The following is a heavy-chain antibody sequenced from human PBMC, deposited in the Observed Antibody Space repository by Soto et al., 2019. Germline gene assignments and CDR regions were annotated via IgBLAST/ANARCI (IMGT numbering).Heavy chain of an antibody. J-gene: IGHJ4*02. V-gene: IGHV1-18*01. CDR3: ARRRYGDY. CDR1: GYDFTTYG. D-gene: IGHD1-1*01. CDR2: ISAHNGNT. Sequence: QVHLVQSGAEVKKPGASVKVSCKGSGYDFTTYGITWVRQAPGQGLEWMAWISAHNGNTDYAQKLQGRVTVTRDTSTSTAYMELRSLSSDDTAVYYCARRRYGDYWGQGALVTVSS.